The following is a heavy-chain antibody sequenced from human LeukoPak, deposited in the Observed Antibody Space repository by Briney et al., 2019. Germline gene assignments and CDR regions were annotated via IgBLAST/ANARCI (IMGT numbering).Heavy chain of an antibody. J-gene: IGHJ1*01. V-gene: IGHV4-34*01. Sequence: SETLSLTCAVYGGSFSGYYWSWIRQHPGKGLEWIGEINHSGSTNYNPSLKSRVTISVDTSKNQFSLKLSSVTAADTAVYYCASPNYYGSGSYYRYFQHWGQGTLVTVSS. D-gene: IGHD3-10*01. CDR1: GGSFSGYY. CDR3: ASPNYYGSGSYYRYFQH. CDR2: INHSGST.